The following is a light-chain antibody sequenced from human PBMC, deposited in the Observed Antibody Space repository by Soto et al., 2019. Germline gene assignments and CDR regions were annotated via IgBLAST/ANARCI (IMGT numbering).Light chain of an antibody. CDR2: AAS. CDR1: QDITSY. CDR3: QQYYSYPRT. J-gene: IGKJ1*01. V-gene: IGKV1-16*01. Sequence: DIQMTQSPSSLSASVGDRVTITCQASQDITSYLNWYQHKPGKAPNLLIYAASTLQSGVPSRFSGSGSGTDFTLTITCLQSEDFATYYCQQYYSYPRTFGQGTKVEIK.